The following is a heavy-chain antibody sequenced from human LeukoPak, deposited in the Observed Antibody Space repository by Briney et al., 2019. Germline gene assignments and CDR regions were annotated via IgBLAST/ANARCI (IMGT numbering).Heavy chain of an antibody. CDR3: ARLGPPGWEDGYSADASDI. V-gene: IGHV3-11*04. Sequence: PGGSLRLSCAASGFTFSDYYMSWIRQAPGKGLEWVSYISSSGSTIYYADSVKGRFTISRDNAKNSLYLQINSLRAEDTAVYYCARLGPPGWEDGYSADASDIWGQGTMVTVSS. D-gene: IGHD5-24*01. J-gene: IGHJ3*02. CDR1: GFTFSDYY. CDR2: ISSSGSTI.